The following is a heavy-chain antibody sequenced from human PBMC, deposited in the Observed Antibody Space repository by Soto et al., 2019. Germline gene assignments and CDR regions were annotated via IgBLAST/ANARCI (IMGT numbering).Heavy chain of an antibody. J-gene: IGHJ4*02. D-gene: IGHD3-22*01. Sequence: HPGGSLRLSCAASGFTFSSYSMNWVRQAPGKGLEWVSYISSSSSTIYYADSVVGRFTISRDNAKNSLYLQMNSLRDEDTAVYYCARDDDSSGNYYGIDCWGQGTLVTVSS. CDR3: ARDDDSSGNYYGIDC. V-gene: IGHV3-48*02. CDR2: ISSSSSTI. CDR1: GFTFSSYS.